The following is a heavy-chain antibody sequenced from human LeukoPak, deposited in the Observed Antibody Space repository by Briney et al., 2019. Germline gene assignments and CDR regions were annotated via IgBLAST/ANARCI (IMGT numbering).Heavy chain of an antibody. V-gene: IGHV3-74*01. Sequence: GGSLRLSCAASGFTFSSYWMHWVRQAPGGGLVWVSRINNDGSSTSYADSVKGRFTISRDNAKNTLHLQMNGLRAEDTAVYYCARVRSAAAVDYWGQGTLVTVSS. CDR2: INNDGSST. CDR1: GFTFSSYW. J-gene: IGHJ4*02. CDR3: ARVRSAAAVDY.